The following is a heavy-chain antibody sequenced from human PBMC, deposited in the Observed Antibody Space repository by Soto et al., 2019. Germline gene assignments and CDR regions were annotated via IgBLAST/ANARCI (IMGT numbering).Heavy chain of an antibody. CDR2: IKQDGGET. D-gene: IGHD1-26*01. J-gene: IGHJ5*02. CDR3: AREVRATFDP. Sequence: EVQLVESGGGLVQPGGSLRLACAVSGFTFNTYWMSWVRQAPGKGPEWVASIKQDGGETFYMDSVKGRFTISRDNAKNSRYLQMNSLRVEDMAVYYCAREVRATFDPWGQGTLVTVSS. V-gene: IGHV3-7*01. CDR1: GFTFNTYW.